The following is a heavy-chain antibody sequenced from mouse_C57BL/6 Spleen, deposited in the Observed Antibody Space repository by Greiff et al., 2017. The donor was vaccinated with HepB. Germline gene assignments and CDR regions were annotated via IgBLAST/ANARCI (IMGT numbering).Heavy chain of an antibody. Sequence: EVQLQQSEGGLVQPGSSMKLSCTASGFTFSDYYMAWVRQVPEKGLEWVANINYDGSSTYYLDSLKSRFIISRDNAKNILYLQMSSLKSEDTATYYCARARGRNAMDYWGQGTSVTVSS. CDR3: ARARGRNAMDY. CDR2: INYDGSST. D-gene: IGHD1-1*01. V-gene: IGHV5-16*01. J-gene: IGHJ4*01. CDR1: GFTFSDYY.